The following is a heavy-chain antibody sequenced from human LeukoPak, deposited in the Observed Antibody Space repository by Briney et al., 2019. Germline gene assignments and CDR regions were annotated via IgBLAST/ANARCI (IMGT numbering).Heavy chain of an antibody. V-gene: IGHV4-34*01. D-gene: IGHD2-15*01. CDR1: GGSFSGYY. CDR2: INHSGST. Sequence: SETLSLTCAVYGGSFSGYYWSWIRQPPGKGLEWIGEINHSGSTNYNPSLKSRVTISVDTSKNQFSLKLSSVTAADTAVYYCARGGYCSGGSCYGRDYWGQGTLVTVSS. J-gene: IGHJ4*02. CDR3: ARGGYCSGGSCYGRDY.